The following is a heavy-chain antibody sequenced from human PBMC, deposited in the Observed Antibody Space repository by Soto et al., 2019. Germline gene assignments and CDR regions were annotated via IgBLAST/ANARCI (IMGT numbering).Heavy chain of an antibody. D-gene: IGHD3-22*01. CDR1: GFSFSSFG. CDR3: ARGHYYDIAWYFDY. CDR2: NSYDGSNK. V-gene: IGHV3-30*03. J-gene: IGHJ4*02. Sequence: PGGSLRLSCAASGFSFSSFGMHWVRQAPGKGLEWVAFNSYDGSNKYYADSVKGRFTISRDSSEKTLYLQMNSLRPEDTAVYYCARGHYYDIAWYFDYWGQGTLVTVSS.